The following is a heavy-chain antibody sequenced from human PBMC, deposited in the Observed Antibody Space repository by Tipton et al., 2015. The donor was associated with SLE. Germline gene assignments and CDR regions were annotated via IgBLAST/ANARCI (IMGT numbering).Heavy chain of an antibody. CDR1: GGSISSGGYP. CDR3: ARSLDTFDM. CDR2: IYAPGGT. V-gene: IGHV4-61*02. J-gene: IGHJ3*02. Sequence: TLSLTCPVSGGSISSGGYPWNWIPQPPRGGREWIGRIYAPGGTYYNPSLGSRVTISVDTSKNQFSLRLSSVTAADTGVYYCARSLDTFDMWGQGTMGTVSS.